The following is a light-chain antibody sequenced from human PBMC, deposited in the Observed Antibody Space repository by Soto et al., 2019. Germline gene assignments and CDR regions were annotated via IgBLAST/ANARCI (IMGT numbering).Light chain of an antibody. J-gene: IGKJ1*01. Sequence: DIQMTQSPSSLSASVGDRVTITCRASQSITNYVNWYQQKPRKAPKVLFSGASNLQSGVPSAFSGSGFVTAFTLTISSLQPDDFATDYCQQTFLSAPTFDQGTKVEIK. V-gene: IGKV1-39*01. CDR1: QSITNY. CDR2: GAS. CDR3: QQTFLSAPT.